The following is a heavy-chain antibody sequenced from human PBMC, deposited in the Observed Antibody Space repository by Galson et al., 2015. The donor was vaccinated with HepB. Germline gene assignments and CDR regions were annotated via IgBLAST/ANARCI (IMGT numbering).Heavy chain of an antibody. CDR2: IWYDGSNK. CDR1: GFTFRNYG. Sequence: SLRLSCAASGFTFRNYGMHWVRQAPGRGLEWVALIWYDGSNKYYVDSAKGRFTISRDNSKNTLYFQMNSLRVEDTAVYYCARDVRSRYFDLWGRGTLVTVSS. J-gene: IGHJ2*01. CDR3: ARDVRSRYFDL. V-gene: IGHV3-33*01.